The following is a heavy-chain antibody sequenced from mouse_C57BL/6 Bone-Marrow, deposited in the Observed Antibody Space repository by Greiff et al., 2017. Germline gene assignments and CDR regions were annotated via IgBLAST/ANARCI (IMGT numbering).Heavy chain of an antibody. Sequence: EVKLLESGGGLVQPGGSMKLSCVASGFTFSNYWMNWVRQSPEKGLEWVAQLSLKTDNYATHDAESVKGRFTISRDDSKSSVYLLMYNLRAEETGNDYCPAYYRSYLAGFAYWGQGTLVTVSA. D-gene: IGHD2-10*01. CDR1: GFTFSNYW. J-gene: IGHJ3*01. CDR2: LSLKTDNYAT. V-gene: IGHV6-3*01. CDR3: PAYYRSYLAGFAY.